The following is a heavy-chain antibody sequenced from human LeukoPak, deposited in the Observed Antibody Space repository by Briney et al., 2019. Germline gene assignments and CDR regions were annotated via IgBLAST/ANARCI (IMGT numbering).Heavy chain of an antibody. V-gene: IGHV3-30*02. J-gene: IGHJ4*02. CDR3: GNLYSGSYRPLGGLLDY. Sequence: GGSLRLSCAASGFSLSSYGMHWVRQDPGKGLEWVAFIRYDGSNEFYSDSVKGRLTISRDNSKNTLYLQMNSLRAEDTAVYYCGNLYSGSYRPLGGLLDYWGQGTLVTVSS. CDR1: GFSLSSYG. CDR2: IRYDGSNE. D-gene: IGHD1-26*01.